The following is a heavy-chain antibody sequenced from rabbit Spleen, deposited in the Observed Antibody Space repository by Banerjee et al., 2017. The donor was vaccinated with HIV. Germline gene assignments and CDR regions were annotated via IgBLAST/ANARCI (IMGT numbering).Heavy chain of an antibody. D-gene: IGHD4-1*01. CDR2: IDPIFGIA. CDR1: GFDVSNYG. J-gene: IGHJ4*01. CDR3: ARVSETSGWGADL. Sequence: QEQLVESGGGLVKPGGSLKLSCKASGFDVSNYGVTWVRQAPGKGLEWIGYIDPIFGIANYANSVKGRFTISKTSSTTVTLQMTSLTVADTATYFCARVSETSGWGADLWGPGTLVTVS. V-gene: IGHV1S39*01.